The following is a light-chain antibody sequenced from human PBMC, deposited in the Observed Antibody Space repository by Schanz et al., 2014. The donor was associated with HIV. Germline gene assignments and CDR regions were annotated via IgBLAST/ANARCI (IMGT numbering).Light chain of an antibody. CDR2: EVN. CDR3: SSYTTTSTYV. J-gene: IGLJ1*01. CDR1: SGDVGGYDY. V-gene: IGLV2-8*01. Sequence: QSALTQPPSASGSPGQSVTISCTGTSGDVGGYDYVSWYQQHPGKAPKLIISEVNKRPSGVPDRFSGSKSGNTASLTVSGLQAEDEADYYCSSYTTTSTYVFGAGTKLTVL.